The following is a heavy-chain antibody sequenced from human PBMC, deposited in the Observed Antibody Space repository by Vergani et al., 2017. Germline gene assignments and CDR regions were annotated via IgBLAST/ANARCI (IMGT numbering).Heavy chain of an antibody. V-gene: IGHV3-11*01. CDR3: ANKRGDNWFDP. Sequence: QVQLVESGGGLVNPGGSLRLSCAASRFTFSDYYMSWIRQAPGKGLEWVSYISNSGSSIYYADSVKGRFTISRDNVKKSLYLQMNSLRAEDTAVYYCANKRGDNWFDPWGQGTLVTVSS. CDR2: ISNSGSSI. D-gene: IGHD3-16*01. CDR1: RFTFSDYY. J-gene: IGHJ5*02.